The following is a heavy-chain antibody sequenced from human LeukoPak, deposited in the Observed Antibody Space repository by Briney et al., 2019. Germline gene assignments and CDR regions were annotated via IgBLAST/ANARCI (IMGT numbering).Heavy chain of an antibody. V-gene: IGHV5-51*01. CDR1: GYSFTSYW. CDR3: ARRLAAAGTKTSHPVFDP. J-gene: IGHJ5*02. CDR2: IYPGDSDT. Sequence: GESLKISCKGSGYSFTSYWIGWVRQMPGKGLEWMGIIYPGDSDTRYSPSFQGQVTISADKSISTAYLQWSSLKASDTAMYYCARRLAAAGTKTSHPVFDPWGQGTLVTVSS. D-gene: IGHD6-13*01.